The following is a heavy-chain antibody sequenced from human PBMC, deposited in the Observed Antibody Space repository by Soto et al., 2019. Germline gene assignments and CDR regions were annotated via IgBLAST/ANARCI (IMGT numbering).Heavy chain of an antibody. CDR3: GKSQDIVVVPAAPVFDH. Sequence: EVQLVESGGGLVRPGGSRRLSCVASGFTFDDYGMHWVRQVPGKGLEWVAGISWNRGTIGYADSVRGRFTISRDNAKNSLFLQITSLRTEDTAIYYCGKSQDIVVVPAAPVFDHWGQGIMVTVSS. V-gene: IGHV3-9*01. CDR1: GFTFDDYG. J-gene: IGHJ4*02. CDR2: ISWNRGTI. D-gene: IGHD2-2*01.